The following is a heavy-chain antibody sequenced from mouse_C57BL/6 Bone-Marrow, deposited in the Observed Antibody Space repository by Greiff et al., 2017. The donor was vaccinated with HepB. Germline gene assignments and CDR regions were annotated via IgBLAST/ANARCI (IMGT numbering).Heavy chain of an antibody. CDR3: ARQTTGFAY. CDR2: INPSSGYT. Sequence: QVQLQQSGAELARPGASVKMSCKASGYTFTSYTMHWVKQRPGQGLEWIGYINPSSGYTKYKQKFKDKATLTADKSSSTAYMQLSSLTSEDSAVYYCARQTTGFAYWGQGTLVTVSA. J-gene: IGHJ3*01. CDR1: GYTFTSYT. V-gene: IGHV1-4*01.